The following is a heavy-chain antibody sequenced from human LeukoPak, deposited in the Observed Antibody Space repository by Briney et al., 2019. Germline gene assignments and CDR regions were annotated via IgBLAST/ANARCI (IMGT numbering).Heavy chain of an antibody. Sequence: PGRSLRLSCAASGFIFSNYGMNWVRQAPGKGLEWVAIISFDGRNGYYAESAKGRFTISRDNSKNTLYLQMNSLRGEDTAVYYCARAPNVVVTPICPYWGQGALVTVSS. V-gene: IGHV3-30*03. D-gene: IGHD2-21*02. J-gene: IGHJ4*02. CDR3: ARAPNVVVTPICPY. CDR2: ISFDGRNG. CDR1: GFIFSNYG.